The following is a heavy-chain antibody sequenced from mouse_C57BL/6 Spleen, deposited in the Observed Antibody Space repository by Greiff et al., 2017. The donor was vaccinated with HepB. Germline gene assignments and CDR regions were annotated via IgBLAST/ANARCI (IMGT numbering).Heavy chain of an antibody. V-gene: IGHV2-6*02. CDR2: IWSDGST. CDR3: ARNIPYDYDAMDY. Sequence: VMLVESGPGLVAPSQSLSITCTVSGFSLTSYGVHWVRQPPGKGLEWLVVIWSDGSTTYNSALKSRLSISKDNSKSQVFLKMNSLQTDDTAMYYCARNIPYDYDAMDYWGQGTSVTVSS. D-gene: IGHD6-5*01. J-gene: IGHJ4*01. CDR1: GFSLTSYG.